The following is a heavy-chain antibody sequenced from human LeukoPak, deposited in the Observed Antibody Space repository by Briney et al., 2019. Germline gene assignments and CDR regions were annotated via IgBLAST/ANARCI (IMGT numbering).Heavy chain of an antibody. CDR2: ISRSSSTI. CDR3: ARDSASGSYRHAFDI. J-gene: IGHJ3*02. CDR1: GFTFSSYS. Sequence: GGSLRLSCAVSGFTFSSYSMNWVRQAPGKGLEWVSYISRSSSTISYADSVKGRFTISRDNAKNSLYLQMNSLRDEDTAVYYCARDSASGSYRHAFDIWGQGTMVTVSS. D-gene: IGHD1-26*01. V-gene: IGHV3-48*02.